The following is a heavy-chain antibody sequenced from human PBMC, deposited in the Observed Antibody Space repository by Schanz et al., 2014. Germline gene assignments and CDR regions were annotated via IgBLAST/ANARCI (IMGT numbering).Heavy chain of an antibody. CDR3: AGDGVDAAAGGNY. Sequence: QVQLVQSGAEVKKPGASVKVSCKASGYTFTSDSMHWVRQAPGQGLEWMGMINPSGGSTTYAQKFQGRVTMTRETSTSTVYMELSSLRSEDTAVYYCAGDGVDAAAGGNYWGQGTLVTVSS. D-gene: IGHD6-13*01. CDR2: INPSGGST. J-gene: IGHJ4*02. V-gene: IGHV1-46*03. CDR1: GYTFTSDS.